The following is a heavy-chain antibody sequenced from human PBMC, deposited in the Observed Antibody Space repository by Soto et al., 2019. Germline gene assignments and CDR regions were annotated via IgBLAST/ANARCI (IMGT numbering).Heavy chain of an antibody. V-gene: IGHV3-7*01. CDR1: GFTFSTYW. Sequence: GGSLRLSCAASGFTFSTYWMSWVRQAPGKGLEWVANISQDGSERDYVDSVKGRFTISRDNSKNSLNLQMNSLRAGDTAVYYCTRAAIKGELLDYWGQGTQVTVSS. J-gene: IGHJ4*02. CDR2: ISQDGSER. CDR3: TRAAIKGELLDY. D-gene: IGHD1-26*01.